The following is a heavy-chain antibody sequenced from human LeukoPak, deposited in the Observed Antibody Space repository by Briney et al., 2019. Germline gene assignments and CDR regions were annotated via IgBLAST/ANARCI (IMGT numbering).Heavy chain of an antibody. CDR1: GFTFTSYA. Sequence: PGGSLRLSCVASGFTFTSYAMSCVRQAPEKGLEWVSVLSGSGGTTHYADSVQGRFTISRDNSKNTLYLQMNSLRAEDTAVYYCAKDRYASGTYYISIWGQGTLVTVSS. CDR3: AKDRYASGTYYISI. CDR2: LSGSGGTT. V-gene: IGHV3-23*01. D-gene: IGHD3-10*01. J-gene: IGHJ4*02.